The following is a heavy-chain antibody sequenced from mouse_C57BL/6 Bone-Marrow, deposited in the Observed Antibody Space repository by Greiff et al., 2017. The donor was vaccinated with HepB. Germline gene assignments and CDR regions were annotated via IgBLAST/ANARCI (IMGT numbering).Heavy chain of an antibody. D-gene: IGHD1-1*01. CDR1: GFTFNTYA. J-gene: IGHJ1*03. V-gene: IGHV10-3*01. Sequence: EVQRVESGGGLVQPKGSLKLSCAASGFTFNTYAMHWVRQAPGKGLEWVARIRSKSSNYATYYADSVKDRFTISRDDSQSMLYLQMNNLKTEDTAMYYCVREIYYYAPDWYFDVWGTGTTVTVSS. CDR2: IRSKSSNYAT. CDR3: VREIYYYAPDWYFDV.